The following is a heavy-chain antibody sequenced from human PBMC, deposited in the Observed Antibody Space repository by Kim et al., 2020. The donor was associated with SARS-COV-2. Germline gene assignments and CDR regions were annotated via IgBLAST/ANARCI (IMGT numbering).Heavy chain of an antibody. Sequence: GGSLRLSCAASGFTFSSYSMNWVRQAPGKGLEWVSSISSSSSYIYYADSVKGRFTISRDNAKNSLYLQMNSLRAEDTAVYYCASGPDYSNFLDYWGQGTLVTVSS. D-gene: IGHD4-4*01. V-gene: IGHV3-21*01. CDR3: ASGPDYSNFLDY. J-gene: IGHJ4*02. CDR1: GFTFSSYS. CDR2: ISSSSSYI.